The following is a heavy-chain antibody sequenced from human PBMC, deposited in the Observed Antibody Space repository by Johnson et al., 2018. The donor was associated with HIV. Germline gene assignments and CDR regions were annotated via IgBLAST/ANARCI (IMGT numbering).Heavy chain of an antibody. J-gene: IGHJ3*02. D-gene: IGHD6-13*01. CDR1: GFTVSSNY. CDR2: IYSGGST. CDR3: TTGQLGGASDI. V-gene: IGHV3-66*01. Sequence: EVQLVESGGGLVQPGGSLRLSCAASGFTVSSNYMSWVRQAPGKGLEWVSVIYSGGSTYYADSVKGRFTISRDDSKNTLYLQMNSLKIEDTAVYYCTTGQLGGASDIWGQGTMVTVSS.